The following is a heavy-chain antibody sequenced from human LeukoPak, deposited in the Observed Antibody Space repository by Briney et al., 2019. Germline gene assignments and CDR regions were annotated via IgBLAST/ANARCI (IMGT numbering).Heavy chain of an antibody. CDR1: GFTFSSYG. CDR3: ATLILDCSSTSCHAGMDY. D-gene: IGHD2-2*01. J-gene: IGHJ4*02. CDR2: IRYDGSNK. Sequence: GGSLRLSRAASGFTFSSYGMHWVRQAPGKGLEWVAFIRYDGSNKYYADSVKGRFTISRDNSKNTLYLQMYSLRAEDTAVYYCATLILDCSSTSCHAGMDYWGQGTLVTVSS. V-gene: IGHV3-30*02.